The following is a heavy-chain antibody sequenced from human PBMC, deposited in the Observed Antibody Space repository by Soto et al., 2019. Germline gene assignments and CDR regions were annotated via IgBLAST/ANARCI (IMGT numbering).Heavy chain of an antibody. V-gene: IGHV3-7*03. Sequence: EVQLVESGGGLVQPGDSLRLSCEASGVTFSNSWMSWVRQAPGKGLEWVANIQEDVGEEAYEDPVKGRFTITRDNAKNALYLQMNTLRAVDAAVYVCTRKRFGMDVWCQVTTGTVAS. CDR2: IQEDVGEE. CDR3: TRKRFGMDV. CDR1: GVTFSNSW. J-gene: IGHJ6*02.